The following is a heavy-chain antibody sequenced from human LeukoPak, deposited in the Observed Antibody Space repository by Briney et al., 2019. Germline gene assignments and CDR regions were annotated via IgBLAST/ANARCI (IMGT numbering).Heavy chain of an antibody. V-gene: IGHV3-23*01. CDR2: ISGSGGST. CDR3: ARDRPGPSDAFDI. J-gene: IGHJ3*02. CDR1: GFTFSSYA. Sequence: PGGSLRLSCAASGFTFSSYAMSWVRQAPGKGLEWVSAISGSGGSTYYADSVKGRFTISRDNSKNTLYLQMNSLRAEDTAVYYRARDRPGPSDAFDIWGQGTMVTVSS. D-gene: IGHD7-27*01.